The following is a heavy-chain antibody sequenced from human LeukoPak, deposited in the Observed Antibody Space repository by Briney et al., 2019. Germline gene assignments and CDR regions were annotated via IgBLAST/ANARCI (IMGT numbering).Heavy chain of an antibody. J-gene: IGHJ4*02. V-gene: IGHV4-39*07. Sequence: SETLSLTCAVYGGSFSPYYWGWIRQPPGKGLEWIGSIYYSGSTYYNPSLKSRVTISVDTSKNQFSLKLSSVTAADTAVYYCARLTMVRGAIFDYWGQGTLVTVSS. CDR3: ARLTMVRGAIFDY. CDR1: GGSFSPYY. D-gene: IGHD3-10*01. CDR2: IYYSGST.